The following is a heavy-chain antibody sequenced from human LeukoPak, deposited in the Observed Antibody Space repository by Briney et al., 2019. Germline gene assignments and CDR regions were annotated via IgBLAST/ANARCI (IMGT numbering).Heavy chain of an antibody. CDR3: AKDLAHSGYSYGYGDAFDI. D-gene: IGHD5-18*01. Sequence: GGSLRLSCAASAFTFSSYWMHWVRQAPGKGLEWVSRIKGDESSINYADSVEGRFTISRDNAKNTVYLHLNSLRVEDMALYYCAKDLAHSGYSYGYGDAFDIWGQGTMVTVSS. CDR2: IKGDESSI. V-gene: IGHV3-74*01. CDR1: AFTFSSYW. J-gene: IGHJ3*02.